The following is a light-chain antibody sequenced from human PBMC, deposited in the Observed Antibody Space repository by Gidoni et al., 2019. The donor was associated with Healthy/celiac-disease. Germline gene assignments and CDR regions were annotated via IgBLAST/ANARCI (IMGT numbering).Light chain of an antibody. J-gene: IGLJ2*01. CDR2: QDS. V-gene: IGLV3-1*01. CDR3: QAWDSSTHVV. Sequence: YELTQPPSVSVSPGQTASITCSGDKLGDKYACWYQQKPGQSPVLVIYQDSKRPSGIPERFSGSNSGNTATLTISGTQAMDEADYYCQAWDSSTHVVFGGGTKLTVL. CDR1: KLGDKY.